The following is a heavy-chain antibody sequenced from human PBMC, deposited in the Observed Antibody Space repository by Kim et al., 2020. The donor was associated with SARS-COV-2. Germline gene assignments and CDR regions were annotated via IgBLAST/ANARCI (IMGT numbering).Heavy chain of an antibody. Sequence: YGESVKGRFSNSRDNSKNTLYLQMNSLRGDYTAVYYCARDSSGYYYGYFDYWGQGTLVTVSS. D-gene: IGHD3-22*01. J-gene: IGHJ4*02. CDR3: ARDSSGYYYGYFDY. V-gene: IGHV3-33*01.